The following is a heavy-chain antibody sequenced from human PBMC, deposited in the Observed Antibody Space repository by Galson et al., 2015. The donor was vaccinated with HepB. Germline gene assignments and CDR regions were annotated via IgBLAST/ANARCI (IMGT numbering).Heavy chain of an antibody. CDR2: IKQDGSEK. Sequence: LRLSCAASGFTFSSYWMSWVRQAPGKGLEWVANIKQDGSEKYYVDSVKGRFTISRDNAKNSLYLQMNSLRAEDTAVYYCAREWRSCSSTSCYWYFDLWGRGTLVTVSS. D-gene: IGHD2-2*01. CDR3: AREWRSCSSTSCYWYFDL. V-gene: IGHV3-7*01. CDR1: GFTFSSYW. J-gene: IGHJ2*01.